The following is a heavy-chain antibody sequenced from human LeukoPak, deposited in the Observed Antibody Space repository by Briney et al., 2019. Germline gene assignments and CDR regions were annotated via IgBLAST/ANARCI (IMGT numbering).Heavy chain of an antibody. J-gene: IGHJ6*03. CDR2: IYYSGST. V-gene: IGHV4-59*01. CDR3: ARGRRDTAMIIYYYYYMDV. CDR1: GGSISSYY. D-gene: IGHD5-18*01. Sequence: PSETLSLTCTVSGGSISSYYWSWIRQPPGKGLEWIGYIYYSGSTNYNPSLKSRVTISVDTSKNQFSLKLSSVTAADTAVYYCARGRRDTAMIIYYYYYMDVWGKGTTVTISS.